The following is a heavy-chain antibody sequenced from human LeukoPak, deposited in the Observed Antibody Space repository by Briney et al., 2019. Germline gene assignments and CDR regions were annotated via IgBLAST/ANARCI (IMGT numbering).Heavy chain of an antibody. CDR1: AASISIDY. CDR2: IYISGIT. V-gene: IGHV4-4*07. D-gene: IGHD3-10*01. CDR3: VRDRDKYSASGMSSDFEF. Sequence: PSETLSLTWTVAAASISIDYWGWIRQPAGKRLEWIGHIYISGITNYNPSLKSRVTMSMDTSKNQFSLNLTSVTAAATAVYYCVRDRDKYSASGMSSDFEFWGQGTLVTVSS. J-gene: IGHJ4*02.